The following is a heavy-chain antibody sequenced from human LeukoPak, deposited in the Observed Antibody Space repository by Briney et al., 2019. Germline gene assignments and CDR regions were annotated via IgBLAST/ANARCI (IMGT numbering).Heavy chain of an antibody. D-gene: IGHD3-22*01. CDR2: INPSGGST. Sequence: ASVKVSCKASGYTFTSYYMHWVRQAPGQGLEWMGIINPSGGSTSYAQKFQGRVAMTRDMSTSTVYMELSSLRSEDTAVYYRARASRNYYDSSGYYLTRGYYFDYWGQGTLVTVSS. J-gene: IGHJ4*02. CDR3: ARASRNYYDSSGYYLTRGYYFDY. CDR1: GYTFTSYY. V-gene: IGHV1-46*01.